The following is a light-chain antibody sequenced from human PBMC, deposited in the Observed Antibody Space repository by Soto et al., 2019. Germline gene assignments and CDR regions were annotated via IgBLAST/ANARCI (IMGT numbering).Light chain of an antibody. CDR2: VAS. CDR1: QGISSH. Sequence: DIQLTQSPSFLSASVGDRVTITCRASQGISSHLAWYQQQPGKAPKLLIYVASTLQSGVQSRFSGSGSGTEFTLTINGLQPEDFASYYCQQLNSYPITFGKGTRLEIK. CDR3: QQLNSYPIT. V-gene: IGKV1-9*01. J-gene: IGKJ5*01.